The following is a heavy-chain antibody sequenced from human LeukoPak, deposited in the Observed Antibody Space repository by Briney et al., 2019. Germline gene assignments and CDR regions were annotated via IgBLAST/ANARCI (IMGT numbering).Heavy chain of an antibody. CDR3: ARARDDQQWLVEYAFDI. V-gene: IGHV1-2*02. CDR2: INPNSGGT. CDR1: GYTFTGYY. D-gene: IGHD6-19*01. Sequence: ASVKVSCKASGYTFTGYYMHWVRQAPGQGLEWMGWINPNSGGTNYAQKFQGRVTMTRDTSISTAYMELSRLRSDDTAVYYCARARDDQQWLVEYAFDIWGHGTMVTVSS. J-gene: IGHJ3*02.